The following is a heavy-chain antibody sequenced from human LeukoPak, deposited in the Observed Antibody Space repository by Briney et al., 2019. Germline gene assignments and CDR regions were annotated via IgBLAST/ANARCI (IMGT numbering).Heavy chain of an antibody. D-gene: IGHD2-15*01. V-gene: IGHV6-1*01. CDR2: TYYRSRWSN. J-gene: IGHJ4*02. CDR1: GDSVSSKSAA. Sequence: SQTLSLTCAISGDSVSSKSAAWNWIRQSPSRGLEWLGRTYYRSRWSNDYAVSVKSRITINPDTSKNQFSLHLNSVTPDDTGVYYCARLVGSSPDYWGQGTLVTVSS. CDR3: ARLVGSSPDY.